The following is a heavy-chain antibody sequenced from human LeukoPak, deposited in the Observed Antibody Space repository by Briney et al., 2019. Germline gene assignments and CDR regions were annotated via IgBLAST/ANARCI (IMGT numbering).Heavy chain of an antibody. Sequence: GGFLRLSCAASGFTFSSYVMHWVRQAPGKGLEWVAVISYDGSNKYYADSVKGRFTISRDNSKNTLYLQMNSLRSEDTAVYYCARDHLSGWLLSSGLDVWGQGTTVTVSS. J-gene: IGHJ6*02. CDR2: ISYDGSNK. V-gene: IGHV3-30*03. CDR1: GFTFSSYV. D-gene: IGHD3-3*01. CDR3: ARDHLSGWLLSSGLDV.